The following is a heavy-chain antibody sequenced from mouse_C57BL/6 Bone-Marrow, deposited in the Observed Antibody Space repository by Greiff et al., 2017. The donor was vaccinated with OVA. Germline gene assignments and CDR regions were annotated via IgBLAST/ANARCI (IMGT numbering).Heavy chain of an antibody. CDR3: AREENYDYGSRWYFGV. CDR1: GYTFTSYW. J-gene: IGHJ1*03. CDR2: IYPSDSET. D-gene: IGHD2-4*01. Sequence: QVQLQQPGAELVRPGSSVKLSCKASGYTFTSYWMDWVKQRPGQGLEWIGNIYPSDSETHYNQKFKDKATLTVDKSSSTAYMQLSSLTSEDSAVYYCAREENYDYGSRWYFGVWGTGTTVTVSS. V-gene: IGHV1-61*01.